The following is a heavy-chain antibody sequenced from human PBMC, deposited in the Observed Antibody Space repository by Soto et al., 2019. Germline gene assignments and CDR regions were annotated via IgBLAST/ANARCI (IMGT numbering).Heavy chain of an antibody. V-gene: IGHV1-3*01. Sequence: ASANASSKDPGFTKNCKASQLVRQDNGQRLEWMGWINAGNGNKKYSQKFQGRVTITRDTSASTAYMELSSLRSEDTAVYYCARAVAVPADFDYWGQGTLVTVSS. CDR2: INAGNGNK. D-gene: IGHD6-19*01. J-gene: IGHJ4*02. CDR3: ARAVAVPADFDY. CDR1: GFTKNCKA.